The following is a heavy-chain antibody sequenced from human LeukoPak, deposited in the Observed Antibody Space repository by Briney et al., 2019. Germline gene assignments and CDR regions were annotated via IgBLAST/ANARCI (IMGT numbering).Heavy chain of an antibody. Sequence: ASVKVSCKASGYTFTSYYMHWVRQAPGQGLEWMGWINPNSGGTNYAQKFQGRVTMTRDTSISTAYMELSRLRSDDTAVYYCARDPTGWELLFDYWGQGTLVTVSS. D-gene: IGHD1-26*01. V-gene: IGHV1-2*02. J-gene: IGHJ4*02. CDR1: GYTFTSYY. CDR3: ARDPTGWELLFDY. CDR2: INPNSGGT.